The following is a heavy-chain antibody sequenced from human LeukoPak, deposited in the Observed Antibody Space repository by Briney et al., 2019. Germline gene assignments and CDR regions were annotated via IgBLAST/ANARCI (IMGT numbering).Heavy chain of an antibody. CDR3: ARVGPLGLGENYGMDV. D-gene: IGHD7-27*01. CDR1: GYTFTSYY. Sequence: ASVKVSCKASGYTFTSYYMHWVRQAPGQGLEWMGIINPSGGSTSYAQKFQGRVTMTRDTSTSTVYMELSSLRSEDTAVYYCARVGPLGLGENYGMDVWGQGTTVTVSS. CDR2: INPSGGST. J-gene: IGHJ6*02. V-gene: IGHV1-46*01.